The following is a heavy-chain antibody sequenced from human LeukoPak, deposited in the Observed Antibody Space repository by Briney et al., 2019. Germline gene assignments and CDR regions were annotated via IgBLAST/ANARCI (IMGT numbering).Heavy chain of an antibody. CDR3: ATIKVRANNYDTDGFEY. CDR1: GFTFSSYA. D-gene: IGHD3-10*01. Sequence: EAGGSLRLSCAASGFTFSSYAMTWVRQAPGKGLEWVSSITTSGSIYYADSVKGRFTISRDNSKTTLYLQMNSLRAEDTAVYYCATIKVRANNYDTDGFEYWGQGSLVTVSS. J-gene: IGHJ4*02. V-gene: IGHV3-23*01. CDR2: ITTSGSI.